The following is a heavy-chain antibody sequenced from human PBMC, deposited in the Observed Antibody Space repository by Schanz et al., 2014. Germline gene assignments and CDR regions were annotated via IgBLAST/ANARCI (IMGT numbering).Heavy chain of an antibody. CDR1: GFTFSSYA. Sequence: EVQLVESGGGLVQPGGSLRLSCAASGFTFSSYAMTWVRQAPGMGLEWVSGLSANGDSTFYSSSVKGRFTISRDISKNTLYLQMGSLRAEDVAVYYCARKSLVSAHYDSWGQGTLVTVSS. J-gene: IGHJ4*02. CDR2: LSANGDST. V-gene: IGHV3-64*01. CDR3: ARKSLVSAHYDS. D-gene: IGHD2-21*01.